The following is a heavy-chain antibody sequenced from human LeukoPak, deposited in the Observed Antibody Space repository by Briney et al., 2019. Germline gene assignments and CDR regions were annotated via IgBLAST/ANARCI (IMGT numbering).Heavy chain of an antibody. V-gene: IGHV3-23*01. J-gene: IGHJ4*02. D-gene: IGHD3-22*01. CDR2: ISGIGGST. CDR1: GFTFSSYA. CDR3: AKDSHYYDSSGLFDY. Sequence: GGSLRLSCAASGFTFSSYAMSWVRQAPGKGLEWVSVISGIGGSTYYADSVKGRFIISRDNSKNTLYLQMNSLRAEDTAVYYCAKDSHYYDSSGLFDYWGQGTLVTVSS.